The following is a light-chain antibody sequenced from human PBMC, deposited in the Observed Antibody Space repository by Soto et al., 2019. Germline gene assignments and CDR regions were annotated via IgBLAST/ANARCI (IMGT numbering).Light chain of an antibody. Sequence: EIVMTQSPGTLSLSPGERATLSCRSNQSVSSNYLAWYQQKPDQAPRHVIYDVSRRATGMPGRFSGSGSGTDSTLTSSRLDLEDFAVYYCQHYGSSPTFGQGTKVEIK. CDR1: QSVSSNY. CDR2: DVS. V-gene: IGKV3-20*01. J-gene: IGKJ1*01. CDR3: QHYGSSPT.